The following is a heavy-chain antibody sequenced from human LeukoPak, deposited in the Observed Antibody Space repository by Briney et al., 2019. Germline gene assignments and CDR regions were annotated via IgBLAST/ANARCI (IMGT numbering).Heavy chain of an antibody. D-gene: IGHD6-19*01. CDR3: AREPLPSSGWYKKGDY. V-gene: IGHV1-2*02. CDR2: INPNSGGT. Sequence: GASVKVSCKASGYTFTGYYMHWVRQAPGQGLEWMGWINPNSGGTNYAQKFQGRVTMTRDTSISTAYMELSRLRSDDTAVYYCAREPLPSSGWYKKGDYWGQGTLVTVSS. CDR1: GYTFTGYY. J-gene: IGHJ4*02.